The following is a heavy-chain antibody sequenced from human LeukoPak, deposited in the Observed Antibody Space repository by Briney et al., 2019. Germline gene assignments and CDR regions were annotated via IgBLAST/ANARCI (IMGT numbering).Heavy chain of an antibody. Sequence: SVKVSCKASGGTFSSYAISWVRQAPGQGLEWMGGIIPIFGTANYAQKFQGRVTITADKSTSTAYMELSSLRSEDTAVYYCATHYDILTGRSDYWGQGTLVTVSS. V-gene: IGHV1-69*06. CDR2: IIPIFGTA. CDR3: ATHYDILTGRSDY. CDR1: GGTFSSYA. D-gene: IGHD3-9*01. J-gene: IGHJ4*02.